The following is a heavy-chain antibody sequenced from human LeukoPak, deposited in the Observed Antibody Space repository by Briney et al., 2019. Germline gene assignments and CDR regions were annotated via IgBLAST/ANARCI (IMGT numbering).Heavy chain of an antibody. CDR3: ARDALPIAVAGTNYFDY. V-gene: IGHV1-2*02. J-gene: IGHJ4*02. Sequence: ASVKVSCKASGYTFTGYYMHWARQAPGQGLEWMGWINPNSGGTNYAQKLQGRVTMTRDTSISTAYMELSRLRSDDTAVYYCARDALPIAVAGTNYFDYWGQGTLVTVSS. D-gene: IGHD6-19*01. CDR2: INPNSGGT. CDR1: GYTFTGYY.